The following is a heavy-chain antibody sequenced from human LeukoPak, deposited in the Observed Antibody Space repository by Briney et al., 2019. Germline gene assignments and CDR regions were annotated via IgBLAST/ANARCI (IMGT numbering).Heavy chain of an antibody. J-gene: IGHJ4*02. Sequence: SETLSLTCTVSGGSISSYYWSWIRQPPGKGLEWIGYIYYSGSTNYNPSLKSRVTISVDTSKNQFSLKLSSVTAADTAVYYCARLNWRGLRDMVRGVISVRYFDYWGQGTLVTVSS. CDR2: IYYSGST. D-gene: IGHD3-10*01. CDR1: GGSISSYY. CDR3: ARLNWRGLRDMVRGVISVRYFDY. V-gene: IGHV4-59*08.